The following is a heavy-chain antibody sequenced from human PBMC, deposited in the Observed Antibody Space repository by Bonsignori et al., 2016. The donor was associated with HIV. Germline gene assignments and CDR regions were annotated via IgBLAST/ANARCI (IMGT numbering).Heavy chain of an antibody. Sequence: EVQLEESGGGLVKPGGSLRLSCEASGFIFTNYSMNWVRQAPGKGLEWVSSINPSGNFKYYEDSVKGRFTISRDNAKTSVFLQMNSLRGEDTAVYFCARLPGFCSGARCPPDAFD. CDR2: INPSGNFK. J-gene: IGHJ3*01. CDR3: ARLPGFCSGARCPPDAFD. CDR1: GFIFTNYS. D-gene: IGHD2-15*01. V-gene: IGHV3-21*02.